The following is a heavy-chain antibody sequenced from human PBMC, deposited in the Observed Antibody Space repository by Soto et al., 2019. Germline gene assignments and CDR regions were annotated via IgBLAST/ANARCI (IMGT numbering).Heavy chain of an antibody. J-gene: IGHJ5*02. CDR2: IHSSGST. CDR1: GASMNSYH. Sequence: SEALSLNCTVSGASMNSYHWSWIRQPAGKGLEWIGHIHSSGSTNYNPSLKSRVTMSVDTSKNQFSLRLMSLTAADTAVYYCARDQGVAAAGITWFDPWGQGSLVTVSS. D-gene: IGHD6-13*01. V-gene: IGHV4-4*07. CDR3: ARDQGVAAAGITWFDP.